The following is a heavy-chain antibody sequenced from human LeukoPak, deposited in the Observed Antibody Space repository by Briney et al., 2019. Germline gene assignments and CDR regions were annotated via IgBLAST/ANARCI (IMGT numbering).Heavy chain of an antibody. Sequence: GASVKVSCKVSGYTLTELSMHWVRQAPGKGLEWMGGFDPEDGETIYAQKFQGRVTMTEDTSTDTAYMELSSLRSEDTAVYYCATVLGYCSSTSCHPFDYWGQGTLVTVSS. CDR3: ATVLGYCSSTSCHPFDY. D-gene: IGHD2-2*01. V-gene: IGHV1-24*01. CDR2: FDPEDGET. J-gene: IGHJ4*02. CDR1: GYTLTELS.